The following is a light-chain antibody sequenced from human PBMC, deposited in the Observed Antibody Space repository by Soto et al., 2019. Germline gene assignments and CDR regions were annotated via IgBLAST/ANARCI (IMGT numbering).Light chain of an antibody. CDR3: LQHNSYPRT. Sequence: DIQMTQSPSTLSGPVGDRVTITCRASQTISSWLAWYQQKPGKAPKLLIYKASTLKSGVPSRFSGSGSGTEFTLTISSLQPEDFATYYCLQHNSYPRTFGQGTKVDI. J-gene: IGKJ1*01. V-gene: IGKV1-5*03. CDR1: QTISSW. CDR2: KAS.